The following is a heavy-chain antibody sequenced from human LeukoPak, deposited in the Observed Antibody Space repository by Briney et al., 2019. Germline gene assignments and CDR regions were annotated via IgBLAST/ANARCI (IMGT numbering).Heavy chain of an antibody. J-gene: IGHJ4*02. CDR3: ARDRYSGFWSGYWDY. CDR2: ISAYNGNT. CDR1: GYTFTSYG. Sequence: ASVKVSCKASGYTFTSYGISWVRQAPGQGLEWMGWISAYNGNTNYAQKLQGRVTMTTDTSTSTAYIELRSLRSDDTAVYYCARDRYSGFWSGYWDYWGQGTLVTVSS. V-gene: IGHV1-18*01. D-gene: IGHD3-3*01.